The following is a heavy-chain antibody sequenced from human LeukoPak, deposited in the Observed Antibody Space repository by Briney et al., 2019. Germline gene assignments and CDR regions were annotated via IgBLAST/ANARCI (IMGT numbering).Heavy chain of an antibody. V-gene: IGHV3-7*01. J-gene: IGHJ4*02. CDR3: ARSLRYFDWLHTSYYFDY. CDR2: IKQDGSEK. Sequence: GGSLRLSCAASGFTFSNYWMSWVRQAPGKGLEWVANIKQDGSEKYYVDSVKGRFTISRDNAKNSLYLQMNSLRAEDTAVYYCARSLRYFDWLHTSYYFDYWGQGTLVTVSS. D-gene: IGHD3-9*01. CDR1: GFTFSNYW.